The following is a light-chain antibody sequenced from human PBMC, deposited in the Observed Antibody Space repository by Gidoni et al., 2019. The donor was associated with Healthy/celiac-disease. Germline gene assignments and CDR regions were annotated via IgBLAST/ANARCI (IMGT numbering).Light chain of an antibody. Sequence: QSVLTQPHSVSGAPGQRVPISCTGRCSNIGAGYDVHWYQQLPGTDPKHLIYGNSNRPSGVPDRFSGSKSGTSASLAITGLQAEDEADYYCQSYDSSLSGSVVFGGGTKLTVL. J-gene: IGLJ2*01. V-gene: IGLV1-40*01. CDR1: CSNIGAGYD. CDR2: GNS. CDR3: QSYDSSLSGSVV.